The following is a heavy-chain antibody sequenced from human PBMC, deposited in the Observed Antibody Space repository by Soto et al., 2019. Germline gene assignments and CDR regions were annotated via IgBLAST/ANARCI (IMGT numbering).Heavy chain of an antibody. CDR2: ISSNGGST. Sequence: GGSLRLSCSASGFTFSSYNIHWVRQAPGKRLEYVSAISSNGGSTYYADSVKGRFTISRDDSKNTLYLQMSSLRAEDTAVYYCVKPPGYYYDSSNYYSVWGQGTLVTVSS. D-gene: IGHD3-22*01. CDR1: GFTFSSYN. CDR3: VKPPGYYYDSSNYYSV. V-gene: IGHV3-64D*06. J-gene: IGHJ4*01.